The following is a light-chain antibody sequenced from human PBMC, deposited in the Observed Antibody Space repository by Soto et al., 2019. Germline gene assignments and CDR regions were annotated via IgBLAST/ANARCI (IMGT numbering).Light chain of an antibody. CDR3: QQYGSSPLT. J-gene: IGKJ4*01. CDR1: QSVSSN. V-gene: IGKV3-20*01. Sequence: EIVMTQSPATLSVSPGERATLSYRASQSVSSNLAWYQQKPGQAPRLLIYETSSRATGIPDRFSGSGSGTDFTLTISRLEPEDFAVYYCQQYGSSPLTFGGGTKV. CDR2: ETS.